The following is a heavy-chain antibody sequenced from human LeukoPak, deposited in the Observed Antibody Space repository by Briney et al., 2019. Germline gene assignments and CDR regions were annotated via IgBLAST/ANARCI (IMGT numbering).Heavy chain of an antibody. D-gene: IGHD3-9*01. V-gene: IGHV3-33*01. CDR3: ARARLGTVTGYHFDY. CDR1: GFTFSNFF. CDR2: IWYDGSKT. Sequence: GTSLRLSCAASGFTFSNFFMHWVRQAPGKGLEWVALIWYDGSKTYYVDSVKGRFTISRDNSKDTVYLQMNGLRAEDTAVYHCARARLGTVTGYHFDYWGQGIPVTVSS. J-gene: IGHJ4*02.